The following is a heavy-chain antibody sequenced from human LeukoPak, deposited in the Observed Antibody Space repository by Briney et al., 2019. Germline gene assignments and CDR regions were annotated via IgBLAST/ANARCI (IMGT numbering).Heavy chain of an antibody. CDR2: ISTYNGNT. CDR3: ARGTRPGPLLHLAY. Sequence: ASVKVSCKASGYTFTAYYIHWVRQAPGQGLEWMGWISTYNGNTNYAQRLQGRVTMTTDTSTSTAYMELRSLRSDDTAVFYCARGTRPGPLLHLAYWGQGTRVTVSS. V-gene: IGHV1-18*04. J-gene: IGHJ4*02. CDR1: GYTFTAYY. D-gene: IGHD2-2*01.